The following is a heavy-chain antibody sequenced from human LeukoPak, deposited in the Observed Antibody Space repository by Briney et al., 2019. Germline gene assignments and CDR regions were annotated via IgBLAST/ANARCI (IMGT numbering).Heavy chain of an antibody. CDR2: ISPTGGNT. D-gene: IGHD1-26*01. CDR3: AKMNSGSYSIYWYCDL. V-gene: IGHV3-23*01. Sequence: PGGSLRLSCAASGFTFSSAAMTWVRQAPGKGLEWVSLISPTGGNTFYADSVKGRFTISRDNSKNTLYLQMNSLRAEDTAVYYCAKMNSGSYSIYWYCDLWGRGTLATVSS. J-gene: IGHJ2*01. CDR1: GFTFSSAA.